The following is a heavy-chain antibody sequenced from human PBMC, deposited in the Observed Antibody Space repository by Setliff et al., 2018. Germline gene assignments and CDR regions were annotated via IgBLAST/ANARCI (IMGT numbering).Heavy chain of an antibody. V-gene: IGHV3-7*01. CDR1: GFTFRSYW. CDR3: SRDLQGSGDYVVDY. J-gene: IGHJ4*02. Sequence: GESLTLSCAASGFTFRSYWMSWVRPAPGKGLEWVANIKKDGSIKYYLDSVRGRFTISRDNAENSLTLQMNSLRVEETAVYYCSRDLQGSGDYVVDYWGQGTLVTVSS. D-gene: IGHD4-17*01. CDR2: IKKDGSIK.